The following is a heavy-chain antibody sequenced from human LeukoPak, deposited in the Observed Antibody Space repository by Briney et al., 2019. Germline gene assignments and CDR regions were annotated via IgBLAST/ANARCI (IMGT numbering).Heavy chain of an antibody. V-gene: IGHV3-33*08. CDR1: GFTFSDHA. D-gene: IGHD3-22*01. CDR3: ARDPASWTYYDSSGYYDY. Sequence: GGSLRLSCAASGFTFSDHAMSWVRQAPGKGLEWVAIIWYDGSNKYYADSVKGRFTISRDNSKNTLYLQMNSLRAEDTAVYYCARDPASWTYYDSSGYYDYWGQGTLVTVSS. CDR2: IWYDGSNK. J-gene: IGHJ4*02.